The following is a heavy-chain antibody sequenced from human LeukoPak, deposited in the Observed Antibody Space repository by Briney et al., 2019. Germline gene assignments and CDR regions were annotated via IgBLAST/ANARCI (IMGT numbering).Heavy chain of an antibody. V-gene: IGHV4-31*03. Sequence: SQTLSLTCTVSGGSISSGDYFWSWIRQHPERGLEWIGYIYNTGNTYFNPSLKSRVTLSVDTSKNQFSLKLTSVTAADTAVYYCARRGGERWFDPWGQGTLVTVSS. D-gene: IGHD1-26*01. CDR2: IYNTGNT. CDR1: GGSISSGDYF. CDR3: ARRGGERWFDP. J-gene: IGHJ5*02.